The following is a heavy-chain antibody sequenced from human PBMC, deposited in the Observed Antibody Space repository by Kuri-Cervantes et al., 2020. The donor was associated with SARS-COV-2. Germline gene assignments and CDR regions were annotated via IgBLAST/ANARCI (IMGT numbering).Heavy chain of an antibody. Sequence: GSLRLSCAVYGGSFSGYYWSWIRQPPGKGLEWIGEINHSGSTNYNPSLKSRVTISVDTSKNQFSLKLSSVTAADTAVYYCARGPMTTVTTRPIDYWGQGTLVTVSS. V-gene: IGHV4-34*01. J-gene: IGHJ4*02. D-gene: IGHD4-17*01. CDR2: INHSGST. CDR3: ARGPMTTVTTRPIDY. CDR1: GGSFSGYY.